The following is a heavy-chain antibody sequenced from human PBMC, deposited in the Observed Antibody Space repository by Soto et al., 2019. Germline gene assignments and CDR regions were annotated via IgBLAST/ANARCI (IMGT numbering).Heavy chain of an antibody. V-gene: IGHV1-2*04. Sequence: RASVKVSCKASGYTFTGYYMHWVRQAPGQGLEWMGWINPNSGGTNYAQKFQGWVTMTRDTSISTAYMELSRLRSDDTAVYYCARDYGDYDSYYYGMDVWGQGTTVTVSS. D-gene: IGHD4-17*01. CDR2: INPNSGGT. CDR1: GYTFTGYY. CDR3: ARDYGDYDSYYYGMDV. J-gene: IGHJ6*02.